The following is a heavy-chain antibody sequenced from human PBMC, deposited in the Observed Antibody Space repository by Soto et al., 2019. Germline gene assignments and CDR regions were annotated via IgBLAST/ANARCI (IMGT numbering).Heavy chain of an antibody. CDR1: GFTFSSYG. CDR3: ARDLAAAGIFDY. D-gene: IGHD6-13*01. CDR2: IWYDGSNK. J-gene: IGHJ4*02. V-gene: IGHV3-33*01. Sequence: GGSLRLSCAASGFTFSSYGMHWVRQAPGKGLEWVAVIWYDGSNKYYADSVKGRFTISRDNSKNTLYLQMNSLRAEDTAVYYCARDLAAAGIFDYWGQGTLVTVSS.